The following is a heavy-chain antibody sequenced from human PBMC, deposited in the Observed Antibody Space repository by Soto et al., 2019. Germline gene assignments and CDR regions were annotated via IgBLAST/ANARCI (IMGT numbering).Heavy chain of an antibody. D-gene: IGHD3-10*01. Sequence: QVQLVQSGAEVKKPGSSVKVSCKASGGTFSSYAISWVRQAPGQGLEWMGGIIPIFGTANYAQKFQGRVTITADESTSTAYMERSSLRSEDTAVYYCARPGGTMVREGGTENWFDPWGQGTLVTVSS. CDR3: ARPGGTMVREGGTENWFDP. J-gene: IGHJ5*02. CDR2: IIPIFGTA. V-gene: IGHV1-69*12. CDR1: GGTFSSYA.